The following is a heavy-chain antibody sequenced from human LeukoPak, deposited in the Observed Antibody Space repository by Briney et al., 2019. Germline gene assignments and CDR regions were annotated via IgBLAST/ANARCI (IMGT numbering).Heavy chain of an antibody. CDR3: ARGGQVGYSSGWFFDY. Sequence: PSETLSLTCTVSGGSISSYYWSWIRQPPGKGLEWIGYIYYSGSTNYNPSLKSRVTISVDTSKNQFSLKLSSVTAADTAVYYCARGGQVGYSSGWFFDYWGQGTLVTVSS. CDR2: IYYSGST. V-gene: IGHV4-59*01. J-gene: IGHJ4*02. CDR1: GGSISSYY. D-gene: IGHD6-19*01.